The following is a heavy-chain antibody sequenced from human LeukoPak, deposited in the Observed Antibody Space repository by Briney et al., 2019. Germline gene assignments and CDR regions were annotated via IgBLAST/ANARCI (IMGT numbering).Heavy chain of an antibody. D-gene: IGHD6-19*01. CDR1: GDSISTTSYF. CDR3: ARVYSSTHNWFDT. V-gene: IGHV4-39*07. J-gene: IGHJ5*02. CDR2: IYYSGTT. Sequence: ETLSLTCTVSGDSISTTSYFWAWIRQPPREGLEWIGSIYYSGTTYFNSSLKSRVTISVERSKNHFSLKLSSLTVADTARYYCARVYSSTHNWFDTWGQGIQVTVSS.